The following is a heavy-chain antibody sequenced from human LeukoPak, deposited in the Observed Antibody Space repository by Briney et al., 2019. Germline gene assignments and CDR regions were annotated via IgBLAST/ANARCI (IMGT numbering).Heavy chain of an antibody. CDR1: GFTFTSYW. J-gene: IGHJ4*02. CDR3: ARAAANGASFYGL. D-gene: IGHD2-8*01. V-gene: IGHV3-74*01. Sequence: GGSLRLSCAASGFTFTSYWMHWVRQAPGKGLMWVSRINGDVTHTDYAESAKGRFTTSRDNAKSTVYLQMNSLSAEDTAVYYCARAAANGASFYGLWGQGTLVTVSS. CDR2: INGDVTHT.